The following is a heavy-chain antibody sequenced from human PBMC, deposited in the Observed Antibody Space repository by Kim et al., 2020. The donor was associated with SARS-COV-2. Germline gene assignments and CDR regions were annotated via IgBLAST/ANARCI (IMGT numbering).Heavy chain of an antibody. CDR1: GGSFSGYY. CDR2: INHSGRT. CDR3: ARRLSNTSGSGGHECDL. J-gene: IGHJ2*01. D-gene: IGHD3-10*01. Sequence: SETLSLTCAVYGGSFSGYYWSWIRQPPGKGLEWIGEINHSGRTNYNPSLKSRVTISVDTSKNQFSLKLTSMTAAETAVYYCARRLSNTSGSGGHECDLWG. V-gene: IGHV4-34*01.